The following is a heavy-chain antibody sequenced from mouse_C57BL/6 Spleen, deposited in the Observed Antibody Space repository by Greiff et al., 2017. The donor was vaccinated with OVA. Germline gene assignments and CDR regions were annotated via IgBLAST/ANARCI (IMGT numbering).Heavy chain of an antibody. CDR2: IDPSDSET. CDR1: GYTFTSYW. J-gene: IGHJ1*03. CDR3: ARERNTDGWYFDV. Sequence: QVQLKQPGAELVRPGSSVKLSCKASGYTFTSYWMHWVKQRPIQGLEWIGNIDPSDSETHYNQKFKDKATLTVDKSSSTAYMQLSSLTSEDSAVYYCARERNTDGWYFDVWGTGTTVTVSS. V-gene: IGHV1-52*01.